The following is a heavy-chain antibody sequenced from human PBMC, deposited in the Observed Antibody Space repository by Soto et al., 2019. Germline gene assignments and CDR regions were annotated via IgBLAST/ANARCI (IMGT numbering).Heavy chain of an antibody. CDR1: GFTFSAYN. D-gene: IGHD4-17*01. V-gene: IGHV3-21*06. J-gene: IGHJ5*02. Sequence: PGGSLRLSCAASGFTFSAYNMNWVRQPPGKGVEWVSSITSSSSSIYYADSLKGRFTISRDNAKNSLYLQMNSLRAEDTAVYYCASHYGDNGWFDPWGQGTLVTVS. CDR3: ASHYGDNGWFDP. CDR2: ITSSSSSI.